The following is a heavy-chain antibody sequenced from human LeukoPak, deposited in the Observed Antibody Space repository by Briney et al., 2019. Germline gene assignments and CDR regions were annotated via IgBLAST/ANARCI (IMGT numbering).Heavy chain of an antibody. CDR1: GFTFSSYG. J-gene: IGHJ4*02. V-gene: IGHV3-33*06. CDR2: IWYDGSNK. Sequence: PGGSLRLSCAASGFTFSSYGMHWVRQAPGKGLEWVAVIWYDGSNKYYADSVKGRFTISRDNSKNTLYLQMNSLRAEDTAVYYCAKDDSNSGWFSLFDYWGQGTLVTVSS. CDR3: AKDDSNSGWFSLFDY. D-gene: IGHD6-19*01.